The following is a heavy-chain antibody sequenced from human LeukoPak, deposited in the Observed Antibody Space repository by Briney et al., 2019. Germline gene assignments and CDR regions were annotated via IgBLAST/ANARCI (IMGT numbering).Heavy chain of an antibody. CDR2: IYSSGSA. D-gene: IGHD1-26*01. V-gene: IGHV4-61*02. J-gene: IGHJ5*02. Sequence: SGPTLVNPSQTLSPTCTVTGGSLSSGSYYWSLIWPPAGEGPGWIGRIYSSGSANYNPSLKSRVTISVDRSNNQFSLKVTSVTAADTAVYYCARGVGSSESNWFDPWGQGTLATVSS. CDR3: ARGVGSSESNWFDP. CDR1: GGSLSSGSYY.